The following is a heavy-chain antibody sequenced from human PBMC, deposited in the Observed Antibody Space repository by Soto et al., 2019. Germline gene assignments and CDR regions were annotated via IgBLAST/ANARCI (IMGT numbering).Heavy chain of an antibody. J-gene: IGHJ6*02. CDR3: AENVCGLTIFGGIDV. CDR2: ISGSGGST. Sequence: EVQLLESGGGLVQPGGSLRLSCAASGFTFSSYAMSWVRQAPGKGLEWVSAISGSGGSTYYADSVKGRFTISRDNSKTTLHLQMHSLSAEDTAVDYRAENVCGLTIFGGIDVWGQGTMVTVSS. D-gene: IGHD3-9*01. CDR1: GFTFSSYA. V-gene: IGHV3-23*01.